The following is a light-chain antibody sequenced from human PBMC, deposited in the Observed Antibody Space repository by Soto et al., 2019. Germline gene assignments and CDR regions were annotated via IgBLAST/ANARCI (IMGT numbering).Light chain of an antibody. Sequence: DIQMTQSPSTLSASVGDRVTITCRASQSISSWLAWYQQKPGKAPKFLIYDASSLESGVPSRFSGSGSGTEFTLTISSLQPDDFATYDCQQYNSYSYTFGQGNKLEIK. CDR3: QQYNSYSYT. CDR2: DAS. J-gene: IGKJ2*01. CDR1: QSISSW. V-gene: IGKV1-5*01.